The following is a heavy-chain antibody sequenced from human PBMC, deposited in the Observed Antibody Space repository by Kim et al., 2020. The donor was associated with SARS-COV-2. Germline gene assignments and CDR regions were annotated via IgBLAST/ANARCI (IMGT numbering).Heavy chain of an antibody. CDR3: ARELSSGYDFFDY. CDR2: ISYDGSNQ. CDR1: GFTFSSYA. J-gene: IGHJ4*02. Sequence: GGSLRLSCAASGFTFSSYAMHWVRQAPGKGLEWVAVISYDGSNQYYADSVKGRFTISRDNSKNTLYLQMNSLRAEDTAVYYCARELSSGYDFFDYWGQGTPVTVSS. V-gene: IGHV3-30*04. D-gene: IGHD5-12*01.